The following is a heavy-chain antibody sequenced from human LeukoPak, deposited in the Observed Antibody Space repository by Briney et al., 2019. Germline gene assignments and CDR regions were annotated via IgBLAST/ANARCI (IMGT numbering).Heavy chain of an antibody. CDR2: IYYSGST. CDR1: GGSISSYY. Sequence: SETLSLTCTVSGGSISSYYWSWIRQPPGKGLEWIGYIYYSGSTNYNPSLKSRVTISVDTSKNQFSLKLTSVTAADTAVYYCARGVPEYYDFWSGYFYYFNYWGQGTLVTVSS. D-gene: IGHD3-3*01. CDR3: ARGVPEYYDFWSGYFYYFNY. V-gene: IGHV4-59*01. J-gene: IGHJ4*02.